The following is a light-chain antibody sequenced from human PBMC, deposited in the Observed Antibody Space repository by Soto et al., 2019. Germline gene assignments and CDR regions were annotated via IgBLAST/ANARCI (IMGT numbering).Light chain of an antibody. CDR1: SSDVGGYNY. CDR2: EVS. V-gene: IGLV2-14*01. J-gene: IGLJ1*01. Sequence: QSALTQPASVSGSPGQSITMSCTGTSSDVGGYNYVSWYQQHPGKAPKLMIYEVSNRPSGVSNRFSGSKSGNTASLTISGLLAEDEADYYCSSYTSSSTLVFGTGTKVTVL. CDR3: SSYTSSSTLV.